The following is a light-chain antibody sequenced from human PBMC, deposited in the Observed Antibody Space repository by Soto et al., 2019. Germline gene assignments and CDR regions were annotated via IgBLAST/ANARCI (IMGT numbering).Light chain of an antibody. Sequence: QSVLTQPPSVSAAPGQKVTISCSGSSSNIGNNYVSWYQQLPGTAPKLLIYDNNKRPSGIPDRFSGSKSGTSATLGITGLQTWDEADYYCGTWDSSLSVSYVFGAGTKLTVL. CDR3: GTWDSSLSVSYV. V-gene: IGLV1-51*01. CDR1: SSNIGNNY. CDR2: DNN. J-gene: IGLJ1*01.